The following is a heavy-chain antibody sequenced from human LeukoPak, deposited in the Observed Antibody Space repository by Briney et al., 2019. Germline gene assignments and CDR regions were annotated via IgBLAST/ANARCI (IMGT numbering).Heavy chain of an antibody. CDR1: GGSISSYY. D-gene: IGHD1-26*01. V-gene: IGHV4-59*01. CDR2: IYYSGST. Sequence: SETLSLTCTVSGGSISSYYWSWIRQPPGKGLEWIGYIYYSGSTNYNPSLKSRVTISVDTSKNQFSLKLSSVTAADTAVYYCARNPIVGATYFDYWGQGTLVTVSS. J-gene: IGHJ4*02. CDR3: ARNPIVGATYFDY.